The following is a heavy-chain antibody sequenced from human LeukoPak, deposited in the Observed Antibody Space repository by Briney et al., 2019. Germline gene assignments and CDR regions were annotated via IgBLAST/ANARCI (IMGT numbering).Heavy chain of an antibody. CDR2: ISGDGGST. J-gene: IGHJ4*02. V-gene: IGHV3-23*01. D-gene: IGHD6-6*01. CDR1: GFTFSSCA. Sequence: GGSLRLSCAASGFTFSSCAMSWVRPAPGKGLEWVSGISGDGGSTYYADSVKGRFTISRDNSKNTPYVQMNSLRAEDTAVYYCAKSWQYSKTWVDYWGQGTLVTVSS. CDR3: AKSWQYSKTWVDY.